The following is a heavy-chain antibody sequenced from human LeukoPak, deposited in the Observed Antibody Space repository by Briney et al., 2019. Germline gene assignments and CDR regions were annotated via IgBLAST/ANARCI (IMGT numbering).Heavy chain of an antibody. V-gene: IGHV3-48*03. CDR1: GFTFSSYE. CDR3: ARSPGTSSSWYDSLYYFDY. D-gene: IGHD6-13*01. CDR2: ISSSGSTI. Sequence: GGSLRLSCAASGFTFSSYEMNWLRQAPGKGLEWGSYISSSGSTIYYADSVKGRFTISRDNAKNSLYLQMNSLRAEDTAVYYCARSPGTSSSWYDSLYYFDYWGQGTLVTVSS. J-gene: IGHJ4*02.